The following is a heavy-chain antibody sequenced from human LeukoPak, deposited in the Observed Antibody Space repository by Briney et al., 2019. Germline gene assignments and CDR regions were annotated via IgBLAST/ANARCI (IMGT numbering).Heavy chain of an antibody. CDR2: IKHSGST. Sequence: SETLSHTCAVYGGSFSGYYWSWIRQPPGKGLELIGEIKHSGSTNYNASLKSRVTTSVDSSKNQFSLKLSSVTAADTAVYYCARGRSKLIAVAGTEDYWGQGTLVAVSS. V-gene: IGHV4-34*01. D-gene: IGHD6-19*01. CDR1: GGSFSGYY. CDR3: ARGRSKLIAVAGTEDY. J-gene: IGHJ4*02.